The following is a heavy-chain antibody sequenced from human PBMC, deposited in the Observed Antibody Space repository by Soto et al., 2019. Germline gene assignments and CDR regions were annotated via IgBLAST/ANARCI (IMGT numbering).Heavy chain of an antibody. D-gene: IGHD4-17*01. CDR1: GYTLTSYD. J-gene: IGHJ4*02. Sequence: GASEKVSCKASGYTLTSYDINWVRQATGQGIERMGWMNPNSGNTGYAQKFQGRVTMTRNTSISTAYMELSSLRSEDTAVYYCARVRDSIDYGGHYLFDYCGQGTLGTVSS. CDR2: MNPNSGNT. CDR3: ARVRDSIDYGGHYLFDY. V-gene: IGHV1-8*01.